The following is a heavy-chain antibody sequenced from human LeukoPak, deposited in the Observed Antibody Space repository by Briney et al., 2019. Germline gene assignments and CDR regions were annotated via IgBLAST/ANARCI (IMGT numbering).Heavy chain of an antibody. V-gene: IGHV4-4*02. D-gene: IGHD3-10*01. CDR1: GTSISFSNW. CDR3: ARSYFGSGTFNGFDY. J-gene: IGHJ4*02. CDR2: IYHSGTT. Sequence: SETLSLTCAVSGTSISFSNWWTWVRQPPGKGLEWIGEIYHSGTTNYNPSLKSRVTISLDKSRNQFSLNLNSVSAADTAVYYCARSYFGSGTFNGFDYWGQGTLVTVSS.